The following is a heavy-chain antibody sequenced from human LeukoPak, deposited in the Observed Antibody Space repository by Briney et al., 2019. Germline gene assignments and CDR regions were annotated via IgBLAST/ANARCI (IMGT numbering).Heavy chain of an antibody. Sequence: SVKVSRKASGGTFSSYAISWVRQAPGQGLEWMGGIIPIFGTANYAQKFQGRVTITADESTSTAYMELSSLRSEDTAVYYCAREGVRSSCYDYWGQGTLVTVSS. CDR1: GGTFSSYA. J-gene: IGHJ4*02. CDR2: IIPIFGTA. CDR3: AREGVRSSCYDY. D-gene: IGHD6-13*01. V-gene: IGHV1-69*01.